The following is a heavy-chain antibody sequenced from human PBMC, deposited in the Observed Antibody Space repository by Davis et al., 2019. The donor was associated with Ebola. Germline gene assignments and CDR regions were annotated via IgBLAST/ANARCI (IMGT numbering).Heavy chain of an antibody. V-gene: IGHV3-48*03. Sequence: GGSLRLSCAASGFAFSNYNMHWVRQAPGKGLEWVSYISSSGSTIYYADSVKGRFTISRDNAKNSLYLQMNSLRAEDTAVYYCAREWLQFFDYWGQGTLVTVSS. CDR2: ISSSGSTI. CDR3: AREWLQFFDY. CDR1: GFAFSNYN. J-gene: IGHJ4*02. D-gene: IGHD5-24*01.